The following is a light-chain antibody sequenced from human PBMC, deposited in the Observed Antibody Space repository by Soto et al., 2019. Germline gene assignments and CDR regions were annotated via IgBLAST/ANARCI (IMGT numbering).Light chain of an antibody. CDR1: SSDVGNYNY. J-gene: IGLJ1*01. Sequence: QSALTQPPSASGSPGQPVTISCTGTSSDVGNYNYVSWYQQHPGKAPKLMIYEVSKRPSGVPDRFSGSKSGNTASLTVSGLQAEDEADYYCSSYAGSNNSVVFGTGTKLTVL. V-gene: IGLV2-8*01. CDR2: EVS. CDR3: SSYAGSNNSVV.